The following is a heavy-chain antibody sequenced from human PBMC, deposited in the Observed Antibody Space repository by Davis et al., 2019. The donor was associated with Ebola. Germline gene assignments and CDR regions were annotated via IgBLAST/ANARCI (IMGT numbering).Heavy chain of an antibody. Sequence: PGGSLRLSCTASGFTFGDYPVSWFRQAPGKGLEWVSAISGSGGSTYYADSVKGRFTISRDNSKNTLYLQMNSLRAEDTAVYYCAKSDAFDIWGQGTMVTVSS. V-gene: IGHV3-23*01. J-gene: IGHJ3*02. CDR1: GFTFGDYP. CDR2: ISGSGGST. CDR3: AKSDAFDI.